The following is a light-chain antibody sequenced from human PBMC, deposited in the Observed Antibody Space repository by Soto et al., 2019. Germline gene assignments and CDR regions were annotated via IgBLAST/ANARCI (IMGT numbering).Light chain of an antibody. CDR1: QSVSSSY. J-gene: IGKJ2*01. V-gene: IGKV3-20*01. Sequence: EIVLTQSPGTLSLSPGERATLSCRASQSVSSSYLAWYQQKPGQAPRLIIYGASSRATGVPDRFSGSGSGTDITLTISRLEPEDFAVYYCQQYGSSPLYPFGQGTKLEIK. CDR2: GAS. CDR3: QQYGSSPLYP.